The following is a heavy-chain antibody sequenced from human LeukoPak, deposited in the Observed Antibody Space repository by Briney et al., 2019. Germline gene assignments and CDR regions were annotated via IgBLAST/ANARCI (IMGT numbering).Heavy chain of an antibody. V-gene: IGHV3-33*01. Sequence: GRSLRLSCAASGFNFTGHGIHWVRQVPGKGLEWVAVIWYDGKNKHYADSVKGRFTISRDTSKNTVYLQMNSLGAEDTAVYYCARVSESGNSDYWGQGTLVTVHS. CDR2: IWYDGKNK. D-gene: IGHD4-23*01. CDR3: ARVSESGNSDY. CDR1: GFNFTGHG. J-gene: IGHJ4*02.